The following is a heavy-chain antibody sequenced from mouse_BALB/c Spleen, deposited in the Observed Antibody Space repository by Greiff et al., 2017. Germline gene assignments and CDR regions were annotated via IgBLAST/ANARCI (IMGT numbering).Heavy chain of an antibody. J-gene: IGHJ1*01. CDR3: ARVSYYGSSYEGYFDV. CDR1: GFTFSSYG. Sequence: DVHLVESGGGLVQPGGSLKLSCAASGFTFSSYGMSWVRQTPDKRLELVATINSNGGSTYYPDSVKGRFTISRDNAKNTLYLQMSSLKSEDTAMYYCARVSYYGSSYEGYFDVWGAGTTVTVSS. V-gene: IGHV5-6-3*01. D-gene: IGHD1-1*01. CDR2: INSNGGST.